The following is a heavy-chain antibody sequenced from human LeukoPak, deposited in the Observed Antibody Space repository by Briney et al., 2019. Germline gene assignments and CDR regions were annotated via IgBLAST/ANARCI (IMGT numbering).Heavy chain of an antibody. CDR3: ARGYYDSSESYYFDY. J-gene: IGHJ4*02. D-gene: IGHD3-22*01. V-gene: IGHV4-59*01. CDR2: IYYSGST. CDR1: GGSISSYY. Sequence: SETLSLTCTVSGGSISSYYWSWIRQPPGKGLEWIGYIYYSGSTNYNPSLKSRVTISVDTSKNQFSLKLSSVTAADTAVYYCARGYYDSSESYYFDYWGQGTLVTVSS.